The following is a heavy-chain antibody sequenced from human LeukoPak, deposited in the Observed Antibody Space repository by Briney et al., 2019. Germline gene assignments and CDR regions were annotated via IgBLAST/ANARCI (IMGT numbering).Heavy chain of an antibody. V-gene: IGHV3-30-3*01. J-gene: IGHJ4*02. D-gene: IGHD6-19*01. CDR3: ARVTRGYSSGYYFDY. Sequence: GGSLRLSCAASGFTFSSYAMHWVRQAPGKGLEWVAVISYDGSNKYYADSVKGRFTISRDNAKNSLYLQMNSLRAEDTAVYYCARVTRGYSSGYYFDYWGQGTLVTVSS. CDR2: ISYDGSNK. CDR1: GFTFSSYA.